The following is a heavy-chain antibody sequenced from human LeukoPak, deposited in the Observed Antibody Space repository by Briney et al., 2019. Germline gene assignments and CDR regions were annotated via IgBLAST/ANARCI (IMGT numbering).Heavy chain of an antibody. D-gene: IGHD3-22*01. V-gene: IGHV4-34*01. J-gene: IGHJ5*02. CDR1: GGSFSGYY. CDR3: AKMGGHFYDSATYDPNWFDH. Sequence: SETLSLTCVVSGGSFSGYYLTWIRQAPGKGLEWIGDINHSGGTSYNASLRSRASVSLDTSKNQFSLYLTSVTAADTALYYCAKMGGHFYDSATYDPNWFDHWGQGILVTVSS. CDR2: INHSGGT.